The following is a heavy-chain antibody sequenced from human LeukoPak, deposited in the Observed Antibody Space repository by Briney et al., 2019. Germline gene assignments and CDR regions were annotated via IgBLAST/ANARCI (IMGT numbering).Heavy chain of an antibody. CDR1: GYTFTSYD. V-gene: IGHV1-8*03. D-gene: IGHD5-18*01. CDR2: MNPNSGNT. J-gene: IGHJ4*02. CDR3: ARGPPDTAMVGDYFDY. Sequence: GASVKVSCKASGYTFTSYDINWVRQATGQGLEWMGWMNPNSGNTRYAQSFQGRVTITRNTSISTAYMELSSLRSEDPAVYYCARGPPDTAMVGDYFDYWGQGTLVSVSS.